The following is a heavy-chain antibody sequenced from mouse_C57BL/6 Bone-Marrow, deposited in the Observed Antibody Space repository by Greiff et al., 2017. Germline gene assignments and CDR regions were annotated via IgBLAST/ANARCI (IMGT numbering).Heavy chain of an antibody. CDR1: GFSFNTYA. D-gene: IGHD1-1*01. J-gene: IGHJ1*03. V-gene: IGHV10-1*01. CDR3: VGHYYYGSGYDGYFDV. Sequence: EVQLVESGGGLVQPKGSLKLSCAASGFSFNTYAMNWVRQAPGKGLEWVARIRSKSNNYASYYADSVKYSFTISRDDSESMHYLQMNNMNTEDTAMYYCVGHYYYGSGYDGYFDVWGTGTTVTVSS. CDR2: IRSKSNNYAS.